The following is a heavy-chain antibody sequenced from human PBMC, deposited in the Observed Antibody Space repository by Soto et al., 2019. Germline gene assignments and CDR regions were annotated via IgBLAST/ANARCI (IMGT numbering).Heavy chain of an antibody. V-gene: IGHV4-59*01. CDR1: GGSISSYY. CDR3: ASGWSTEHVDS. CDR2: IYYSGST. D-gene: IGHD1-26*01. Sequence: SETLSLTCTVSGGSISSYYWSWIRQRPGKGLEWIGYIYYSGSTNYNPSLKSRVTISVDTSKNQFSLKLSSVTAAATAVYYCASGWSTEHVDSWGQGILVTASS. J-gene: IGHJ4*02.